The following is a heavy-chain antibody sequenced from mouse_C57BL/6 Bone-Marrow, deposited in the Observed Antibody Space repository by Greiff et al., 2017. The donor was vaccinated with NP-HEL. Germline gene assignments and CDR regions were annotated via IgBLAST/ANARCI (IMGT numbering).Heavy chain of an antibody. D-gene: IGHD4-1*02. Sequence: EVKLVESGGGLVQSGRSLRLSCATSGFTFSDFYMEWVRQAPGKGLEWIAASRNKANDYTTEYSASVKGRFIVSRDTSQSILYLQMNALRAEDTAIYYCARAQLGRDLYYFDYWGQGTTLTVSS. CDR1: GFTFSDFY. V-gene: IGHV7-1*01. CDR3: ARAQLGRDLYYFDY. CDR2: SRNKANDYTT. J-gene: IGHJ2*01.